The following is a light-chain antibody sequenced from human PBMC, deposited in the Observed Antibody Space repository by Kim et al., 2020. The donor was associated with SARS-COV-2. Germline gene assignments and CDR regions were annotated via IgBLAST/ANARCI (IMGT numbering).Light chain of an antibody. CDR1: QSSSSSY. Sequence: EIVLTQSPATLSLPPGEAAALPCRAGQSSSSSYLAWYQQKPGQAPRLLIYGASSRATGVPDRFSGSGSGTDFTLTITRLEPDDFAVYYCQQYGTSPRTFGGGTKVDIK. CDR2: GAS. V-gene: IGKV3-20*01. J-gene: IGKJ4*01. CDR3: QQYGTSPRT.